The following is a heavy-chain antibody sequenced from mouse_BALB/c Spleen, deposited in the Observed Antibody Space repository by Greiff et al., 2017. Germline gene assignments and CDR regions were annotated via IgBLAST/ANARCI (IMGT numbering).Heavy chain of an antibody. J-gene: IGHJ2*01. D-gene: IGHD4-1*01. CDR2: ISSGGGST. V-gene: IGHV5-12-1*01. Sequence: EVQRVESGGGLVKPGGSLKLSCAASGFAFSSYDMSWVRQTPEKRLEWVAYISSGGGSTYYPDTVKGRFTISRDNAKNTLYLQMSSLKSEDTAMYYCARQNWDDYFDYWGQGTTLTVSS. CDR1: GFAFSSYD. CDR3: ARQNWDDYFDY.